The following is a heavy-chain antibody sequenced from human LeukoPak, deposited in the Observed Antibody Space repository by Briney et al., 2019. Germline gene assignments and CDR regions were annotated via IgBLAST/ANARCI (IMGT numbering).Heavy chain of an antibody. D-gene: IGHD3-10*01. CDR2: ISAYNGNT. CDR1: GYTFTSYG. V-gene: IGHV1-18*01. CDR3: ARDVRRGGSFDY. J-gene: IGHJ4*02. Sequence: ASVKVSCKASGYTFTSYGISWVRQAPGQGLEWMGWISAYNGNTNYAQKLQGRVTMTTDTSTSTAYMELRSPRSDDTAVYYCARDVRRGGSFDYWGQGTLVTVSS.